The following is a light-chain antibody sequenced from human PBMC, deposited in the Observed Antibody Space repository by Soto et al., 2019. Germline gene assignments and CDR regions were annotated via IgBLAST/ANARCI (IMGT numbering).Light chain of an antibody. V-gene: IGLV2-23*01. Sequence: QSALTQPASVSGSPGQSITISCTGTSSDVGSYNHVSWYQQHPGKAPKLMIYEGSKRPSGVPNRFSGSKSGNTSSLTIAGRHAEDEADYYCCSYAGRSTPYVFGTGTKVTVL. CDR1: SSDVGSYNH. J-gene: IGLJ1*01. CDR2: EGS. CDR3: CSYAGRSTPYV.